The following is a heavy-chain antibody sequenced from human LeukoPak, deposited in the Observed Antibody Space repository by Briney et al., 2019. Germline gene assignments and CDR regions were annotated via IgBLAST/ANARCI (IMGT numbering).Heavy chain of an antibody. CDR2: ISSGATYI. D-gene: IGHD1-1*01. V-gene: IGHV3-21*06. CDR3: ARSKGGAQREYGMDV. CDR1: GFTVKNYG. Sequence: PGGSLRLSCAASGFTVKNYGMNWVRQAPGKGLEWVSSISSGATYIDNADSVKGRFTISRDNAKNSLYLEMNSLRAEDTAVYYCARSKGGAQREYGMDVWGQGTTVTVSS. J-gene: IGHJ6*02.